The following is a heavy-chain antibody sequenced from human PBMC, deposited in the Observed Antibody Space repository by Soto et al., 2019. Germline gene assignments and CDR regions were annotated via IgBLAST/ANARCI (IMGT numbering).Heavy chain of an antibody. J-gene: IGHJ6*02. CDR3: GRAPHGMDV. V-gene: IGHV3-30-3*01. Sequence: QGQLVESGGGVIQPGRSLRLSCAASRFTFSLYAMHWIRQAPGKGLEWVAAISYDGTKTYYTDSVKGRFTISRDSSKGTLYLQMNSLGGEDTGVYCCGRAPHGMDVWGQGTTVTVS. CDR1: RFTFSLYA. CDR2: ISYDGTKT.